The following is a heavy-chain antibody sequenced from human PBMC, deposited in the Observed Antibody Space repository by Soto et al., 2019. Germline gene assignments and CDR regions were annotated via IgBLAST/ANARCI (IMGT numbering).Heavy chain of an antibody. CDR1: GGSISSGGYS. V-gene: IGHV4-30-2*01. D-gene: IGHD4-17*01. Sequence: QLQLQESGSRLVKPSQTLSLTCAVSGGSISSGGYSWSWIRQPPGKGLEWIGYIYHSGSTYYNPSLKSRVTISVDRSKNQFSLKLSSVTAADTAVYYCARGVTTVTTIDYWGQGTLVTVSS. CDR2: IYHSGST. J-gene: IGHJ4*02. CDR3: ARGVTTVTTIDY.